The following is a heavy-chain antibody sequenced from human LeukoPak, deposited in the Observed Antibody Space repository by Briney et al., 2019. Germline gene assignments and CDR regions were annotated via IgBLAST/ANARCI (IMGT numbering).Heavy chain of an antibody. CDR2: IKQDGSEK. D-gene: IGHD3-3*01. J-gene: IGHJ4*02. CDR1: GFTFNNYW. CDR3: ARGFADDFWSGHY. Sequence: GGSLRLSCAASGFTFNNYWMSWVRQAPGKGLEWVANIKQDGSEKYYVDSVKGRFIISRDNAKNSLYLQMNSLRPEDTAVYYCARGFADDFWSGHYWGQGTLVTVSS. V-gene: IGHV3-7*01.